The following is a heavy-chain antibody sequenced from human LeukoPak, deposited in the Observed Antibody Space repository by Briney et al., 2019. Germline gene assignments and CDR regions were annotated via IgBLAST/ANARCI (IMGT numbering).Heavy chain of an antibody. Sequence: SETPSLTCTVSGGSISSSSYYWGWIRQPPGKGLEWIGNIYHGGSIYYNPSLKNRVTISEDTSKNQFSLKLSSVTAADTAVYYCARDPRGSYYDAFDIWGQGTMVTVSP. CDR3: ARDPRGSYYDAFDI. J-gene: IGHJ3*02. D-gene: IGHD1-26*01. CDR2: IYHGGSI. V-gene: IGHV4-39*07. CDR1: GGSISSSSYY.